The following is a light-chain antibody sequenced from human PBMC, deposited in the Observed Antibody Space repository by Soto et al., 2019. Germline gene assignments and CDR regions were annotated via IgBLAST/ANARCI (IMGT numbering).Light chain of an antibody. J-gene: IGLJ2*01. CDR1: SSDVGGYNY. CDR2: EVT. Sequence: QSVLTQPPSASGSPGQSVTISCTGTSSDVGGYNYVSWYQQQSGKTPKLIIYEVTKRPSGVPDRFSGSKSGNTASLTVSGFQAEDEADYYCCSYGGDNNWGVFGGGTKLTVL. V-gene: IGLV2-8*01. CDR3: CSYGGDNNWGV.